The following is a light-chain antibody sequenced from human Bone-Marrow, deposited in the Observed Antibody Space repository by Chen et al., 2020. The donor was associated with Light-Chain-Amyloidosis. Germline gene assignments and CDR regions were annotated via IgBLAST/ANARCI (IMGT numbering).Light chain of an antibody. CDR1: NIGSTS. J-gene: IGLJ3*02. V-gene: IGLV3-21*02. CDR3: QLWDRSSDRPV. CDR2: DDS. Sequence: SYGLNPPSSVSVAPGQTATIACGGNNIGSTSVHWYQQTPGQAPLLVVYDDSDRPSGIPERLSGSNSGNTATLTISRVEAGDEADYSCQLWDRSSDRPVFGGGTKLTVL.